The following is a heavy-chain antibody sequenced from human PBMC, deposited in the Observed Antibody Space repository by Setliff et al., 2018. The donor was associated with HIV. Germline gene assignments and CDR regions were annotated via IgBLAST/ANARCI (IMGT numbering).Heavy chain of an antibody. D-gene: IGHD6-19*01. CDR3: AKDTSGGWGAFDI. J-gene: IGHJ3*02. CDR2: ISSSGTTI. CDR1: GFTSSTYE. V-gene: IGHV3-48*03. Sequence: PGGSLRLSCVVSGFTSSTYEVNWVRQAPGKGLEWVSCISSSGTTISYADSVKGRFTISRDNAKNSLYLQMNSLRAEDMALYYCAKDTSGGWGAFDIWGQGTMVTVSS.